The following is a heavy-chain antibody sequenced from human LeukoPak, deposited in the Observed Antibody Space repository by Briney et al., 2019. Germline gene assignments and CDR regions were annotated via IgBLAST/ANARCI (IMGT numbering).Heavy chain of an antibody. CDR1: DGSLSGYY. J-gene: IGHJ4*02. Sequence: KPSETLSLTCAVYDGSLSGYYWSWIRQPPGKGLEWIGEINHSGSTNYNPSLKSRITISIDTSKNQFSLKVNSVTAADTAVYYCARVVGPFDYWGQGTLVTVSS. CDR2: INHSGST. CDR3: ARVVGPFDY. V-gene: IGHV4-34*01.